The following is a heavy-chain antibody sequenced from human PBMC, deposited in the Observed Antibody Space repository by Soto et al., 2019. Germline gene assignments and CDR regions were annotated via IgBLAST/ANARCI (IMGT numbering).Heavy chain of an antibody. V-gene: IGHV3-7*01. D-gene: IGHD6-13*01. J-gene: IGHJ4*02. Sequence: PGGSLRLSCAASGFTFSSYWMSWVRQAPGKGLEWVANIKQDGSEKYYVDSVKGRFTISRDNAKNSLYLQMNSLRAEDTAVYYCARDISPSGKQLGPPVHDYWGQGTLVTVSS. CDR3: ARDISPSGKQLGPPVHDY. CDR2: IKQDGSEK. CDR1: GFTFSSYW.